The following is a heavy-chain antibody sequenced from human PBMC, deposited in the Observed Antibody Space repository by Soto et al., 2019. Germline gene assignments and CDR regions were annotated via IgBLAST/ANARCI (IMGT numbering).Heavy chain of an antibody. Sequence: PSETLSLTCTVSGGSVSSGSSYWSWIRQPPGKGLEWIGYIYYSGSTNYNPSLKSRVTISVDTSKNQFSLKLSSVTAADTAVYYCARERNIVVVPAAIQDWFDPWGQGTLVTVSS. D-gene: IGHD2-2*01. CDR1: GGSVSSGSSY. V-gene: IGHV4-61*01. CDR3: ARERNIVVVPAAIQDWFDP. CDR2: IYYSGST. J-gene: IGHJ5*02.